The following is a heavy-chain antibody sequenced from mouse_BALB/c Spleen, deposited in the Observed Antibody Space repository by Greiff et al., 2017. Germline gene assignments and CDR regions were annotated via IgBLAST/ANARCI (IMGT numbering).Heavy chain of an antibody. CDR2: ISSGGST. V-gene: IGHV5-6-5*01. CDR1: GFTFSSYA. D-gene: IGHD1-1*01. J-gene: IGHJ2*01. Sequence: EVKLMESGGGLVKPGGSLKLSCAASGFTFSSYAMSWVRQTPEKRLEWVASISSGGSTYYPDSVKGRFTISIDNARNILYLQMSRLRSEDTAMYYCARRDYYGSSSWYFDYWGQGTTLTVSS. CDR3: ARRDYYGSSSWYFDY.